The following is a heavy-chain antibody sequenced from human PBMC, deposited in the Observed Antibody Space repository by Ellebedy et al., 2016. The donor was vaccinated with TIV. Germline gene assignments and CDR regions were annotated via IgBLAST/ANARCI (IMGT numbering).Heavy chain of an antibody. CDR3: GREKDDYGNYRGY. V-gene: IGHV4-34*01. CDR2: INHRGNT. J-gene: IGHJ4*02. CDR1: GGSFSGYY. D-gene: IGHD4-17*01. Sequence: MPGGSLRLSCAVSGGSFSGYYWTWIRQPPGKGLEWIGEINHRGNTNYNPSLTGRLSISVDTSKNQFSLNLSSVTAADTAMYYCGREKDDYGNYRGYWGQGTLVTVSS.